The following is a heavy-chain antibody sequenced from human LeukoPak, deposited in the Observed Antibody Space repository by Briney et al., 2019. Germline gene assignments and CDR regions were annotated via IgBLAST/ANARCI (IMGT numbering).Heavy chain of an antibody. V-gene: IGHV1-8*01. CDR2: MNPNSGNT. J-gene: IGHJ4*02. D-gene: IGHD6-19*01. Sequence: EASVTVSCTASGYTFTSYDINWVRQAPGQGLEWMGWMNPNSGNTGYAQKFQGRVTMTRNTSISTAYMELSSLRSEDTAVYYCARGSREWLATHFDYWGQGTLVTVSS. CDR1: GYTFTSYD. CDR3: ARGSREWLATHFDY.